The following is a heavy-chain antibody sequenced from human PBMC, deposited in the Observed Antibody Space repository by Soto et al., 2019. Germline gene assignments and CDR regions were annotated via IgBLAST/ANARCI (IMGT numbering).Heavy chain of an antibody. CDR3: ARSAGNCGGGSGYPHWFDP. CDR2: VTAGGGGT. Sequence: GGSLRLSCAASGFTFTTYAMPWVRQAPGKGLEWVSTVTAGGGGTYYPDSVKGRFIISRDKSKHSLYLQMNSLRAADTAVYYCARSAGNCGGGSGYPHWFDPCGQGALVNVSS. J-gene: IGHJ5*02. CDR1: GFTFTTYA. D-gene: IGHD2-15*01. V-gene: IGHV3-23*01.